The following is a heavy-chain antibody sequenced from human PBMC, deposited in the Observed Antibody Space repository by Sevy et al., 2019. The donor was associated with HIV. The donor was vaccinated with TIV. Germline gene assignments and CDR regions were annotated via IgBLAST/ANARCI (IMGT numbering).Heavy chain of an antibody. CDR2: FGWDGGNK. CDR3: VKDIGRRSVALSFDF. CDR1: GFTFDDFA. D-gene: IGHD6-19*01. V-gene: IGHV3-43*01. J-gene: IGHJ4*02. Sequence: GGSLRLSCAASGFTFDDFAMHWVRQIPGKRLEWVSLFGWDGGNKFYRSSVRGRFAISRDNTKNSLYLQMDSLKPDDTALYYCVKDIGRRSVALSFDFWGQGTLVTVSS.